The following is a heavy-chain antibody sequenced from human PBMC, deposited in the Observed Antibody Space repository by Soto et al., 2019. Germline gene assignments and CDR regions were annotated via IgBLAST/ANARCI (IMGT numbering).Heavy chain of an antibody. D-gene: IGHD3-22*01. CDR2: ISAYNGNT. CDR3: ASLPMVGTMIVGAFDI. V-gene: IGHV1-18*01. CDR1: GYTFTSYG. J-gene: IGHJ3*02. Sequence: QVQLVQSGAEVKKPGASVKVSCKASGYTFTSYGISWVRQAPGQGLEWMGWISAYNGNTNYAQKFQGRVTITADKSTSTAYMELSSLRSEDTAVYYCASLPMVGTMIVGAFDIWGQGTMVTVSS.